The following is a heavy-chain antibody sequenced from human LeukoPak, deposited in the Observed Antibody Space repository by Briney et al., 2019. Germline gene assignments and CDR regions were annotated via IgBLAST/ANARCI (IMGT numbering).Heavy chain of an antibody. D-gene: IGHD2-21*01. Sequence: KSGRSQRPSWPADAFTSSNQYTTSASQDPGKGLESDAHIRRSFAPTTYADSVHGRLTLSRDTGKHSLYMQISYLTAKDPAVNYCFRDAKKTNILWGQGTLVTVSS. CDR1: AFTSSNQY. V-gene: IGHV3-11*05. CDR3: FRDAKKTNIL. J-gene: IGHJ1*01. CDR2: IRRSFAPT.